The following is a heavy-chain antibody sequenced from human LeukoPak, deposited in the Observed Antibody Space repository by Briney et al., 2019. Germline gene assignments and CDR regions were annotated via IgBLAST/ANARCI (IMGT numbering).Heavy chain of an antibody. D-gene: IGHD1-20*01. J-gene: IGHJ4*02. V-gene: IGHV1-18*01. Sequence: EASVKVSCKASGYTITSYGISWVRHAPAQGLEWMGWISAYNGNTNYAQKLQGRVTMTTDTSTSTAYMELRSLRSDDTAVYYCATRYSWNDGTTTFDYWGQGTLVTVSS. CDR2: ISAYNGNT. CDR3: ATRYSWNDGTTTFDY. CDR1: GYTITSYG.